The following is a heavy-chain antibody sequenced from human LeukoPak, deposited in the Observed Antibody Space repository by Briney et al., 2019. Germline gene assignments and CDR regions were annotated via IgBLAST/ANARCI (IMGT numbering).Heavy chain of an antibody. J-gene: IGHJ4*02. V-gene: IGHV4-34*12. CDR3: ASGAWATRLNS. Sequence: SEALSLTCAVYGESLNYYYWSWIRQSPGKGLEWIGDIFDGKTINYNPSLKSRVIISAATSSQQFSLSLRSVTAADTAVYFCASGAWATRLNSWAQGALVIVSS. CDR1: GESLNYYY. D-gene: IGHD5-24*01. CDR2: IFDGKTI.